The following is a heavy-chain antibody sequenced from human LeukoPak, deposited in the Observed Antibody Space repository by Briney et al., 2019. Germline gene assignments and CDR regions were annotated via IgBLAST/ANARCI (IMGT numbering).Heavy chain of an antibody. D-gene: IGHD3-10*01. Sequence: GGSLKLSCAASGFTFSSYAMSWVRQAPGKELEWVSAISGSGGSTYYADSVKGRFTISRDNSKNTLYLQMNSLRAEDTAVYYCAKENPGITMVRGVPMYYFDYWGQGTLVTVSS. V-gene: IGHV3-23*01. CDR1: GFTFSSYA. J-gene: IGHJ4*02. CDR3: AKENPGITMVRGVPMYYFDY. CDR2: ISGSGGST.